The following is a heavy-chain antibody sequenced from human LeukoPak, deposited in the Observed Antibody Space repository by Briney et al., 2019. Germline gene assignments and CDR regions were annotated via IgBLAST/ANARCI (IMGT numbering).Heavy chain of an antibody. V-gene: IGHV3-23*01. D-gene: IGHD6-19*01. Sequence: GGSLRLSCAASGFTYSSHAMSWVRQTPGRGLQWVSSISASGGTSKYADSVRGRFTISRDNSKDTLYLQMNSLRAEDTAVYYCARDFSPYTNGWYAGYWGQGTLVTVSS. J-gene: IGHJ4*02. CDR2: ISASGGTS. CDR1: GFTYSSHA. CDR3: ARDFSPYTNGWYAGY.